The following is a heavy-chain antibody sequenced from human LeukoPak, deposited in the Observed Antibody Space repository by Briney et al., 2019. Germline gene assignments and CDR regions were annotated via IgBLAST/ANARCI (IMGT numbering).Heavy chain of an antibody. CDR3: AKDAWIQLWPHYFDY. Sequence: GGSLRLSCAASGFTFSNYAMNWVRQAPGKGLEWVSAISGSGGSTYYADSVKGRFTISRDNSKNTLYLQMNSLRAEDTAVYYCAKDAWIQLWPHYFDYWGQGTLVTVSS. D-gene: IGHD5-18*01. V-gene: IGHV3-23*01. J-gene: IGHJ4*02. CDR2: ISGSGGST. CDR1: GFTFSNYA.